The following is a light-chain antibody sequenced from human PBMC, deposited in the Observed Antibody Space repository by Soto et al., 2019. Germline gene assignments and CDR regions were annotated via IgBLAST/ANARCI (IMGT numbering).Light chain of an antibody. CDR2: DAS. CDR3: QQRSNWRIT. CDR1: QTVRNNY. Sequence: EIVLTQSPGTLSLSPGERATLSCRASQTVRNNYLAWYQQKPGQAPRLLIYDASSRATGIPDRFSGGGSGTDFTLTISRLEPEDFAVYYCQQRSNWRITFGQRTRPEI. V-gene: IGKV3D-20*02. J-gene: IGKJ5*01.